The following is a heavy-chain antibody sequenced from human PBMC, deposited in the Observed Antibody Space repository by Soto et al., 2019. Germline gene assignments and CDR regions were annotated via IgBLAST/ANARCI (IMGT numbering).Heavy chain of an antibody. J-gene: IGHJ6*02. CDR2: INPNSGGT. D-gene: IGHD6-13*01. CDR3: ARKYLRINSWYEASMDV. V-gene: IGHV1-2*02. CDR1: GYTFTGYF. Sequence: ASVKVSCKASGYTFTGYFIHWVRQAPGQGLEWMGWINPNSGGTNYAETFQGRVTMTRATSISTVYMELSRLTSDDTAVYFCARKYLRINSWYEASMDVWGQGTTVTVSS.